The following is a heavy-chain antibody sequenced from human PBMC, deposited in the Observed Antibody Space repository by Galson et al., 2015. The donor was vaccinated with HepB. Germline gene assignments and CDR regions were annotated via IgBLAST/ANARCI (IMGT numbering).Heavy chain of an antibody. J-gene: IGHJ6*02. CDR1: GFTFSSYA. V-gene: IGHV3-30-3*01. Sequence: SLRLSCAASGFTFSSYAMHWVRQAPGKGLEWVAVISYDGSNKYYADSVKGRFTISRDNSKNTLYLQMNSLRAEDKAVYYCARSPYSYGTHYYYGMDVWGQGTTVTVSS. CDR2: ISYDGSNK. D-gene: IGHD5-18*01. CDR3: ARSPYSYGTHYYYGMDV.